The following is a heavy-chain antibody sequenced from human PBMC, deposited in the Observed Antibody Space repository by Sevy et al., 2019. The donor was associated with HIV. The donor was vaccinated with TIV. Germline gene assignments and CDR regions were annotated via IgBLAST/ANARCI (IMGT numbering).Heavy chain of an antibody. Sequence: GGSLRLSCAASGFSFSDSYMSWIRQTPGKGLEWVSYISSSGTTIDYADSVKGRFTISRDNAKNSLYLQMNSLRAEDTALYYCGGEGDLGYFDFWGRGTLVTVSS. CDR1: GFSFSDSY. J-gene: IGHJ2*01. V-gene: IGHV3-11*01. D-gene: IGHD3-16*01. CDR3: GGEGDLGYFDF. CDR2: ISSSGTTI.